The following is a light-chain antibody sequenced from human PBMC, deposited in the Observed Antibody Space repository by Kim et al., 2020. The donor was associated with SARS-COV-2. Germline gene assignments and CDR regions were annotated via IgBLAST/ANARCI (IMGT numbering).Light chain of an antibody. J-gene: IGLJ3*02. CDR2: SSN. Sequence: SSELTQDPAVSVALGQTVTITCQGDSLRNYYASWYQQKPGQAPLLVIYSSNDRPSGIPDRISGSRSGNTASLTISGAQAEDEADYYCNSRDSTTDLWVFGGGTQLTVL. V-gene: IGLV3-19*01. CDR1: SLRNYY. CDR3: NSRDSTTDLWV.